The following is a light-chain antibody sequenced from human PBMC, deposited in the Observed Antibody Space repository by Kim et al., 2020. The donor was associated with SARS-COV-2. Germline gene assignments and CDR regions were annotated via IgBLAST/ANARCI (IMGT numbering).Light chain of an antibody. V-gene: IGKV1-33*01. Sequence: VGDRVTITCQASQDISNYLNWYQQKPGKAPKLLIYDASNLETGVPSRFSGSKSGTDFTFTISSLQPEDIATYFCQHYDNLPQPWTFGQGTKVDIK. CDR2: DAS. CDR3: QHYDNLPQPWT. CDR1: QDISNY. J-gene: IGKJ1*01.